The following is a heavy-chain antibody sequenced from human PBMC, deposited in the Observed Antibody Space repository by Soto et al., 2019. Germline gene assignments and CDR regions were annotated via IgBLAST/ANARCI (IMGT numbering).Heavy chain of an antibody. Sequence: GESLKISCKGSGYSFTSYWISGVRQLPGKGLECMGRFDPIDSYTNYSPSFQGHVTISADKSISTAYLQWSSLKASDTAMYYCARQVKDIVVVPAADDAFDIWGQGTMVTVSS. CDR3: ARQVKDIVVVPAADDAFDI. CDR1: GYSFTSYW. J-gene: IGHJ3*02. CDR2: FDPIDSYT. V-gene: IGHV5-10-1*01. D-gene: IGHD2-2*01.